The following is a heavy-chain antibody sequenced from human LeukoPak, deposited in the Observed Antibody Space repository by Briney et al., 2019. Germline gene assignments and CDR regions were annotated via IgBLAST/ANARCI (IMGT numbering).Heavy chain of an antibody. J-gene: IGHJ4*02. Sequence: GGSLRLSCAASGFTFSSYSMNWVRQAPGKGLEWVSSISSSSSYIYYADSVKGRFTISRDNAKNSLYLQMNSLRAEDTAVYYCARVREKRYYYDSSGYSGYWGQGTLVTVSS. CDR1: GFTFSSYS. CDR3: ARVREKRYYYDSSGYSGY. CDR2: ISSSSSYI. V-gene: IGHV3-21*01. D-gene: IGHD3-22*01.